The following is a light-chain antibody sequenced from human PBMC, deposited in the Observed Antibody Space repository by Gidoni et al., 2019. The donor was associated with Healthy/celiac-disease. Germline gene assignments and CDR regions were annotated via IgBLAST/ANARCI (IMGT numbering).Light chain of an antibody. J-gene: IGKJ5*01. CDR1: QSLLHSNGYNS. V-gene: IGKV2-28*01. CDR3: MQALQTPAT. Sequence: IVMTQSPLSLPVTPGEPASISCRSSQSLLHSNGYNSLDWYLQKPGQSPQLLIYLGSNRASGVPDRFSRSGSGTDFTLKISRVEAEDFGVYYCMQALQTPATFGQGTRLEIK. CDR2: LGS.